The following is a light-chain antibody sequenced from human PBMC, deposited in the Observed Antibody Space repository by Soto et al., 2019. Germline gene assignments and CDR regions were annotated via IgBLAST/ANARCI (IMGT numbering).Light chain of an antibody. Sequence: DIQLTQSPSFLSASVGDRVTITCRASQGINNYLAWYQQQPGKAPKLLIYAASTLQSGVPSRFSGSGSGTDFALTIITRQPEEFATYYCLHHDSCPLTFGEGTTGEI. V-gene: IGKV1-9*01. CDR2: AAS. CDR3: LHHDSCPLT. CDR1: QGINNY. J-gene: IGKJ4*01.